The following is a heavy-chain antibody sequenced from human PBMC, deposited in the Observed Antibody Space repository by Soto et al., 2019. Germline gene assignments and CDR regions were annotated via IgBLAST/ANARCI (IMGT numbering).Heavy chain of an antibody. V-gene: IGHV3-72*01. CDR1: GFTFSDHY. CDR3: VAAASSNYGMDV. CDR2: TRNKANSYTT. J-gene: IGHJ6*02. Sequence: EVQLVESGGGLVQPGGSLRLSCAASGFTFSDHYMDWVRQAPGKGLEWVGRTRNKANSYTTEYAESVKGRFTISRDDAKNSLYLQMNSLKTEDTAVYYFVAAASSNYGMDVSVQGTTVTVSS. D-gene: IGHD6-13*01.